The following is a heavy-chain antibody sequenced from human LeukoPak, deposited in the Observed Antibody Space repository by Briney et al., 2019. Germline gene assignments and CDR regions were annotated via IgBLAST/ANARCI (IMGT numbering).Heavy chain of an antibody. CDR1: GYTFTSYG. Sequence: ASVTVSCKTSGYTFTSYGISWVRQAPGQGLEWMGWISSNNANTNYAQKLQDRVTMTTETSTSTAYMELRSLRSDDTAVYYCARSRGGYSYGYGEDWGQGTLVTVSS. CDR3: ARSRGGYSYGYGED. J-gene: IGHJ4*02. V-gene: IGHV1-18*01. D-gene: IGHD5-18*01. CDR2: ISSNNANT.